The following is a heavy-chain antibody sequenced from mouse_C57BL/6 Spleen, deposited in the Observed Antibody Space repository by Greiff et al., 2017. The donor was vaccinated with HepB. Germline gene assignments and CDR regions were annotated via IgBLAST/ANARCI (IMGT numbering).Heavy chain of an antibody. D-gene: IGHD2-2*01. CDR2: IYPGSGST. J-gene: IGHJ2*01. CDR1: GYTFTIYW. CDR3: ARSGVTTRTGFDY. V-gene: IGHV1-55*01. Sequence: VQLQQPGAELVKPGASVKMSCKASGYTFTIYWITWVKQRPGQGLEWIGDIYPGSGSTNYNEKFKSKATLTVDTSSSTAYMQLSSLTSEDSAVYYCARSGVTTRTGFDYWGQGTTLTVSS.